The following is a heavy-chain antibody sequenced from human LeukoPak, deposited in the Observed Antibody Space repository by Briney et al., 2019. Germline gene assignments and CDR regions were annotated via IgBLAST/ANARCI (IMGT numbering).Heavy chain of an antibody. Sequence: GGSLRLSCAASGFTFSDYYMSWIRQAPGKGLEWVSYISSSGSTIYYAGSVKGRFTISRDNAKNSLYLQMNSLRAEDTAVYYCARQRTYYDFWSGTPEEQLYYFDYWGQGTLVTVSS. V-gene: IGHV3-11*01. CDR2: ISSSGSTI. D-gene: IGHD3-3*01. CDR3: ARQRTYYDFWSGTPEEQLYYFDY. CDR1: GFTFSDYY. J-gene: IGHJ4*02.